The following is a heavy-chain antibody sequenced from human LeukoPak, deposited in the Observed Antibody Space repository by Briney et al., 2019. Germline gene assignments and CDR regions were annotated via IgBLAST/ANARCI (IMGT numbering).Heavy chain of an antibody. Sequence: GASVKVSCKASGYTFTSYYMHWVQQAPGQGLEWMGVINPSGGSTSYVQTFQGRVTMTRDTSTSTVYMELSSLRSEDTAVYYCARGRSPYGGVYYFDYWGQGTLVTVSS. D-gene: IGHD4-23*01. V-gene: IGHV1-46*01. J-gene: IGHJ4*02. CDR3: ARGRSPYGGVYYFDY. CDR2: INPSGGST. CDR1: GYTFTSYY.